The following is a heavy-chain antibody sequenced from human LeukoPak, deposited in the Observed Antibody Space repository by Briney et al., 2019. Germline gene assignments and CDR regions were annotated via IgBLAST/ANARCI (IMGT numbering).Heavy chain of an antibody. J-gene: IGHJ5*02. CDR2: ISYDGSNK. CDR1: GFTFSSYA. CDR3: AREGGPVDTAMVDWFDP. D-gene: IGHD5-18*01. V-gene: IGHV3-30-3*01. Sequence: PGRSLRLSCAASGFTFSSYAMHWVRQAPGKGLEWVAVISYDGSNKYYADSVKGRFTISRDNSKNTLYLQMNSLRAEDTAVYYCAREGGPVDTAMVDWFDPWGQGTLATVSS.